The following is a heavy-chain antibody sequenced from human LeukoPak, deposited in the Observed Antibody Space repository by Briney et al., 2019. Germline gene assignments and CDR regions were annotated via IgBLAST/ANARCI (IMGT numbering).Heavy chain of an antibody. CDR3: ASRSLGYCSGGSCLRRFDP. D-gene: IGHD2-15*01. Sequence: SEALSLTCAVYGGSFSGYYWSWIRQPPGKGLEWIGEINHSGSTNYNPSLKSRVTVSADTSKNQFSLRLSSVTAADTAVYYCASRSLGYCSGGSCLRRFDPWGQGTLVTVSS. J-gene: IGHJ5*02. V-gene: IGHV4-34*01. CDR2: INHSGST. CDR1: GGSFSGYY.